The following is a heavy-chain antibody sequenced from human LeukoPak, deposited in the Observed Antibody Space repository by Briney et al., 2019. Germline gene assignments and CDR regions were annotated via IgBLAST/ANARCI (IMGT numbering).Heavy chain of an antibody. CDR1: GGSISSYY. D-gene: IGHD2-15*01. Sequence: SETLSLTCTVSGGSISSYYWSWIRQPPGKGLEWIGYIYYSGSTNYNPSLKSRVTISVDTSKNQFSLKLSSVTAADTAVYYCARAPYCSGGSCQPTFDYWGRGTLVTVSS. CDR2: IYYSGST. CDR3: ARAPYCSGGSCQPTFDY. J-gene: IGHJ4*02. V-gene: IGHV4-59*01.